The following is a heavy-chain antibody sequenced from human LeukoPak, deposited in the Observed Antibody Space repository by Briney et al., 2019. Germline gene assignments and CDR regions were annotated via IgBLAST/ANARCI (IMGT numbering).Heavy chain of an antibody. Sequence: GGSLRLSCAASGFIFSDYSMNWVRQAPGKGLEWVSYISSSSSYIYYADSVKGRFTISRDNAKNSLYLQMNSLRAEDTAVYYCARGPWGTETTYTPFDYWGQGTLVTVSS. D-gene: IGHD1-7*01. CDR1: GFIFSDYS. V-gene: IGHV3-21*05. CDR2: ISSSSSYI. J-gene: IGHJ4*02. CDR3: ARGPWGTETTYTPFDY.